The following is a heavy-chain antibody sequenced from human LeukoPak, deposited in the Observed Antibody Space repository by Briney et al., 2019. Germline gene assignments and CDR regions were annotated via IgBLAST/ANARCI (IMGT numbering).Heavy chain of an antibody. V-gene: IGHV1-2*04. CDR2: INPNSGGT. CDR1: GYTFTGYY. CDR3: ARGSSWYREHWFDP. J-gene: IGHJ5*02. D-gene: IGHD6-13*01. Sequence: VASVKVSCKASGYTFTGYYMHWVRQAPGQGLEWMGWINPNSGGTNYAQKFQGWVTMTRDTFISTAYMELSRLRSDDTAVYYCARGSSWYREHWFDPWGQGTLVTVSS.